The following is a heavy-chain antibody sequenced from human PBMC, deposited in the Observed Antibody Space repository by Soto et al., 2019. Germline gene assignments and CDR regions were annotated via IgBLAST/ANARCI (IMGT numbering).Heavy chain of an antibody. V-gene: IGHV3-74*01. CDR3: ARVWIAANGMDV. CDR1: GFTFSSYW. Sequence: EVQLVESGGGLVQPGGSLRLSCAASGFTFSSYWMHWVRQAPGKGLVWVSRINSDGSSTSYAYSVKGRLTISRDNAKNTLYLQMNSLRAEDTAVYYCARVWIAANGMDVWGQGTTVTVSS. D-gene: IGHD5-12*01. CDR2: INSDGSST. J-gene: IGHJ6*02.